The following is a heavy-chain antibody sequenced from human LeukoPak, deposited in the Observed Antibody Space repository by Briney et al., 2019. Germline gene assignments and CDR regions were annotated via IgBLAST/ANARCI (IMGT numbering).Heavy chain of an antibody. V-gene: IGHV4-4*07. Sequence: PSETLSLTCTVSGVSISSYYWSWLRQPAGKGLEWVGRIHTSGSTNYNPSLKSRVTMSVDTSTTQFSLKLSSVTAADTAVHYRARDQYYYGPGSLYMDVWGKGTTVTISS. J-gene: IGHJ6*03. CDR1: GVSISSYY. CDR3: ARDQYYYGPGSLYMDV. D-gene: IGHD3-10*01. CDR2: IHTSGST.